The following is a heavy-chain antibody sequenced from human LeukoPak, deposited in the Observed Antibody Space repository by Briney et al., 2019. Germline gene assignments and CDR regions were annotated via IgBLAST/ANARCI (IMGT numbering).Heavy chain of an antibody. CDR2: INPSGGNT. CDR1: GYTFTSSY. Sequence: ASVKVSCKASGYTFTSSYLHWVRQAPGQGLEWMGIINPSGGNTNYAQKFQDRVTMTRDTSTSTVYMQLSSLRSEDTAVYYCARDEMDSLDYWGQGTLVTVSS. D-gene: IGHD5-24*01. V-gene: IGHV1-46*01. J-gene: IGHJ4*02. CDR3: ARDEMDSLDY.